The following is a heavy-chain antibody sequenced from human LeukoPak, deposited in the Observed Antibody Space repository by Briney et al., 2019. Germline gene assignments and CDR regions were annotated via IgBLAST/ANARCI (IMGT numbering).Heavy chain of an antibody. D-gene: IGHD2-15*01. CDR1: GFTFSNGW. V-gene: IGHV3-15*01. Sequence: NPGGSLRLSCAASGFTFSNGWMSRVRQAPGKGLEWVGRIKSKSERGTTDYAAPMKGRFTISRDDSKNTLYLQMNSLKTEDTAVYYCTTDWFGQGCSGGSCYVLNYWGQGTLVTVSS. CDR3: TTDWFGQGCSGGSCYVLNY. CDR2: IKSKSERGTT. J-gene: IGHJ4*02.